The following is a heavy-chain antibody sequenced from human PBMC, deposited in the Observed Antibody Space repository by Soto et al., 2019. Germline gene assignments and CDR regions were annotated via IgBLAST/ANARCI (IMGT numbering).Heavy chain of an antibody. CDR3: ARDLRNLYYYDSSGYYGAFDI. J-gene: IGHJ3*02. V-gene: IGHV4-31*03. CDR1: GGSISSGGYY. Sequence: SETLSLTCTVSGGSISSGGYYWRWIRQHPGKGLEWIGYIYYSGSTYYNPSLKSRVTISVDTSKNQFSLKLSSVTAADTAVYYCARDLRNLYYYDSSGYYGAFDIWGQGTMVTVS. D-gene: IGHD3-22*01. CDR2: IYYSGST.